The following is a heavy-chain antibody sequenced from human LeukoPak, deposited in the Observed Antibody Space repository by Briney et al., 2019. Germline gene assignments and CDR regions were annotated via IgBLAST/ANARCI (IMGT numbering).Heavy chain of an antibody. CDR3: ARVAWPYYFDY. V-gene: IGHV3-7*01. CDR2: IKDDGSEK. Sequence: GGSLRLSCAASGFTFNNYWMNWVRQTPGKGLEWVANIKDDGSEKYYLDSVKGRFTISRDNAKNSLYLQMNGLRAEDTAVYYCARVAWPYYFDYWGQGTLVTVSS. CDR1: GFTFNNYW. J-gene: IGHJ4*02.